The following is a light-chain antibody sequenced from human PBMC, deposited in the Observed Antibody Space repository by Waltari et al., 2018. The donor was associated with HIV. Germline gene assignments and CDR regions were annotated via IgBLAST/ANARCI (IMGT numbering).Light chain of an antibody. CDR2: RNN. CDR3: SAWDNTLNGWV. V-gene: IGLV10-54*04. CDR1: SNNVDDQG. J-gene: IGLJ3*02. Sequence: QAGLTQPTSLSVGLGQTATLTCTGDSNNVDDQGEAWLQHHQGHPPKVLSQRNNNRASGVSEKFSAFRSGKTAFLTITGLRPEDEADYFCSAWDNTLNGWVFGGGTQLTVL.